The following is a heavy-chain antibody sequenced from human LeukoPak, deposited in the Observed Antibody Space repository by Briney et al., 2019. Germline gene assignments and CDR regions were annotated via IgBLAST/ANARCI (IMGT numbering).Heavy chain of an antibody. CDR3: ARQTRLIAAAVDY. CDR1: GGSISSSSYY. Sequence: SETLSLTCIVSGGSISSSSYYWGWIRQPPGKGLEWIGSIYYSGSTYYNPSLKSRVTISVDTSKNQFSLKLSSVTAADTAVYYCARQTRLIAAAVDYWGQGTLVTVSS. J-gene: IGHJ4*02. V-gene: IGHV4-39*01. CDR2: IYYSGST. D-gene: IGHD6-13*01.